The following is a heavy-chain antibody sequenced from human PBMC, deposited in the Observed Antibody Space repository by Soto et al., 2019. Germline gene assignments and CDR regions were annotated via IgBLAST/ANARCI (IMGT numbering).Heavy chain of an antibody. CDR1: GFTFIQYA. J-gene: IGHJ5*02. CDR2: ILYDGTIE. V-gene: IGHV3-30-3*01. D-gene: IGHD6-6*01. Sequence: PVGSLRLSYAASGFTFIQYALNLVRQAPCKWLSLVAVILYDGTIEHYADSVKGRFTVSRDNSKNTVYLQMDSLTPEDTGVYYCAREASVAALNWFDPWGQGTLVTVSS. CDR3: AREASVAALNWFDP.